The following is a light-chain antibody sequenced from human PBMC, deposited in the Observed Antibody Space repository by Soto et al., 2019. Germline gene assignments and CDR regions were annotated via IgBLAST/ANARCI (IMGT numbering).Light chain of an antibody. V-gene: IGKV3-20*01. CDR2: GAS. CDR1: QSVSNSY. CDR3: QQYSTSPQT. J-gene: IGKJ1*01. Sequence: EIVLTQSPGTLSLSPGERATLSCRASQSVSNSYLAWYQQKRGQAPRLLISGASRRATGIPDRFSGSGSGTDFTLSITRLESEDIAMYYCQQYSTSPQTFGQGTKV.